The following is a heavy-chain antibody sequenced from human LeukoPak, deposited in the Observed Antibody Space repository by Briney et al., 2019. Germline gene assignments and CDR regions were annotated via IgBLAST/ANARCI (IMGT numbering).Heavy chain of an antibody. CDR1: GFTVSNNY. D-gene: IGHD3-10*01. Sequence: GGSLRLSCVASGFTVSNNYMSWIRQAPGKGLEWVSAIYSGGSTYHTDSVKGRVTISVDTSKNQFSLKLSSVTAADTAVYYCARGPRQTYYYGSGARGPFDPWGQGTLVTVSS. CDR3: ARGPRQTYYYGSGARGPFDP. CDR2: IYSGGST. V-gene: IGHV3-53*01. J-gene: IGHJ5*02.